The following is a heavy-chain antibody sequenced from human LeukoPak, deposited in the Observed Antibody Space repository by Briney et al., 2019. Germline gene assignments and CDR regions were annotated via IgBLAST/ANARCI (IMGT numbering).Heavy chain of an antibody. Sequence: SETLSLTCIVSGDSISSTTYYWGWIRQSPGKGLEWIASIYYSGSTYYNPSLQSRVTISVDTSNNQFSLKLSSVTSADTAVYCCAVTYYYDSTGYSHFDYWGQGILVTVSS. CDR2: IYYSGST. CDR3: AVTYYYDSTGYSHFDY. CDR1: GDSISSTTYY. J-gene: IGHJ4*02. D-gene: IGHD3-22*01. V-gene: IGHV4-39*01.